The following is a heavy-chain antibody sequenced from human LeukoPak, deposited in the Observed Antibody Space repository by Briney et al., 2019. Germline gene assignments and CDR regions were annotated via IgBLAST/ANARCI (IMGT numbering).Heavy chain of an antibody. CDR2: INPNSGGT. V-gene: IGHV1-2*02. CDR3: TKEALEDTAMPL. CDR1: GYTFTGYY. Sequence: ASVKVSCKASGYTFTGYYMHWVRQAPGQGLEWMGWINPNSGGTNYAQKFQSRVTMTRDTSISTAYMELSRLRSDDTAVYYCTKEALEDTAMPLWGQGTMVTVSS. D-gene: IGHD5-18*01. J-gene: IGHJ3*01.